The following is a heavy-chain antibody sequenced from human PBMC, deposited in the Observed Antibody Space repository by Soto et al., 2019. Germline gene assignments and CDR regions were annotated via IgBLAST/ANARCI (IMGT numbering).Heavy chain of an antibody. CDR2: FDPEDGET. CDR3: ATVGITMARGVIQWYYGMDV. V-gene: IGHV1-24*01. Sequence: ASVKVSCKVSGYTLTELSMHWVRQAPGKGLEWMGGFDPEDGETIYAQKFQGRVTMTEDTSTDTAYMELSSLRSEDTAVYYCATVGITMARGVIQWYYGMDVWGQGTTVTVSS. D-gene: IGHD3-10*01. CDR1: GYTLTELS. J-gene: IGHJ6*02.